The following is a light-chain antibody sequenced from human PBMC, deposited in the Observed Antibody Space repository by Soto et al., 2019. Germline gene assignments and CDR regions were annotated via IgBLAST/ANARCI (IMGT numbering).Light chain of an antibody. CDR1: QGISSY. CDR2: SAY. Sequence: DIQLTQSPSFLPASVGDRVTITCRASQGISSYLAWYQQKPGKAPKLLIYSAYTLQSGVPTRFSGSGSGTEFTLTISSLQPEDFATYSCQQLSSYPPWTFGQGTKVEIK. V-gene: IGKV1-9*01. CDR3: QQLSSYPPWT. J-gene: IGKJ1*01.